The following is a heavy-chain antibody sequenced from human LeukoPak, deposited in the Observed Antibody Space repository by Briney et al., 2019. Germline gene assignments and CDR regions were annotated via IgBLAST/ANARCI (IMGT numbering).Heavy chain of an antibody. CDR2: IYYSGST. J-gene: IGHJ4*02. V-gene: IGHV4-39*07. CDR1: GGSISSSSYY. D-gene: IGHD2-15*01. Sequence: SETLSLTCTVSGGSISSSSYYWGWIRQPPGKGLEWIGSIYYSGSTYYNPSLKSRVTISVDTSKNQFSLKLSSVTAADTAVYYCARAPVVVVAGTFDYWGQGTLVTVSS. CDR3: ARAPVVVVAGTFDY.